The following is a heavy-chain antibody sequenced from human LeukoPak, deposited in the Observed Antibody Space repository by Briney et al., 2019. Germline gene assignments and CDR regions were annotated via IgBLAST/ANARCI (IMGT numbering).Heavy chain of an antibody. J-gene: IGHJ5*02. CDR1: GYTFTSYD. D-gene: IGHD3-10*01. CDR2: MNPNSGNT. CDR3: ARVPYITMVRGVIYNWFDP. Sequence: ASVKVSCKASGYTFTSYDINWVRQATGQGLEWMGWMNPNSGNTGYAQKFQGRVTMTRNTSISTAYMELSSLRSEDTAVYYCARVPYITMVRGVIYNWFDPWGQGTLVTVSS. V-gene: IGHV1-8*01.